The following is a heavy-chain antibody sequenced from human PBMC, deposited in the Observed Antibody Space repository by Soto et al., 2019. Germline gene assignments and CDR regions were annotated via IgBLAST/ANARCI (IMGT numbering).Heavy chain of an antibody. CDR2: ISTNGGST. Sequence: PGGSPTLSCSPSGFTFSSYAMHWVRQAPGKGLEYVSSISTNGGSTHYADSVKGRFTISRDNSKNTQYLQMSSLRADDTAVYYCAREGNLGRWLQPLDFWGQGTLVTVSS. CDR3: AREGNLGRWLQPLDF. J-gene: IGHJ4*02. CDR1: GFTFSSYA. V-gene: IGHV3-64D*06. D-gene: IGHD5-12*01.